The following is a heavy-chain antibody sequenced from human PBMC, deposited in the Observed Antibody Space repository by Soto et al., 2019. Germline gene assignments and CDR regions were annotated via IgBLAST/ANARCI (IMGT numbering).Heavy chain of an antibody. Sequence: TSETLSPTCTVSGGSISSYYWSWIRQPPGKGLEWIGYIYYSGSTNYNPSLKSRVTISVDTSKNQFSLKLSSVTAADTAVYYCARGYCSGGSCYSLYYYYGMDVWGQGTTVPVSS. CDR1: GGSISSYY. D-gene: IGHD2-15*01. V-gene: IGHV4-59*01. CDR2: IYYSGST. J-gene: IGHJ6*02. CDR3: ARGYCSGGSCYSLYYYYGMDV.